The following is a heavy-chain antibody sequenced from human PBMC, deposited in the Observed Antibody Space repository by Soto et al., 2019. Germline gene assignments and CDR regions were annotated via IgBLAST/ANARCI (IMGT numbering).Heavy chain of an antibody. D-gene: IGHD3-10*01. V-gene: IGHV3-23*01. CDR1: GGTFSSFA. CDR2: ISGRGGSI. J-gene: IGHJ4*02. CDR3: AKDGPNKPADGSEAFQY. Sequence: GRPLRVSCAASGGTFSSFARTWVRQAPGKWLEWVSAISGRGGSIFYAESVKGRFTISRDNSKNTLDLQLNSLRTEETALYYCAKDGPNKPADGSEAFQYWGQGALVTVSS.